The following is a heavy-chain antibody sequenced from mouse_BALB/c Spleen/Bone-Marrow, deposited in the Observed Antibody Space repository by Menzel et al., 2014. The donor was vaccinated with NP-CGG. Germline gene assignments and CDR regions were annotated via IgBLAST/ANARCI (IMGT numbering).Heavy chain of an antibody. V-gene: IGHV5-6-3*01. Sequence: EVMLVESGGGLVQPGGSLKLSCAASGFTFSSYGMSWVRQTPDKRLELVATINRNGGSTYYPVSVKGRLTISRDNAKHTQYLQMSRLKAEDAAMYYCARDLAYWGQGTLVTVSA. CDR2: INRNGGST. J-gene: IGHJ3*01. CDR1: GFTFSSYG. CDR3: ARDLAY.